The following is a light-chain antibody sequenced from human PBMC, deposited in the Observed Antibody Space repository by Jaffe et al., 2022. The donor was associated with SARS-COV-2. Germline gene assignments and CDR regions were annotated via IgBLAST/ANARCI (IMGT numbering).Light chain of an antibody. Sequence: QSALTQPASVSGSPGLSITISCTGTSSDVGGYNYVSWYQHHPGKAPKVMIYDVSARPSGVSNRFSGSKSGNAASLTISGLQAEDEADYYCSSYTSSSTWVFGGGTKLTVL. CDR3: SSYTSSSTWV. CDR2: DVS. J-gene: IGLJ3*02. V-gene: IGLV2-14*03. CDR1: SSDVGGYNY.